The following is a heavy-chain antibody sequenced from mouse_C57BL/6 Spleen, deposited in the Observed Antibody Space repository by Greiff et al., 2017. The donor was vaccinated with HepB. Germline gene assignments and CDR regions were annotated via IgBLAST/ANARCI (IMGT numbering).Heavy chain of an antibody. Sequence: QVQLQQPGAELVKPGASVKLPCKASGYTFTSYWMHWVKQRPGQGLEWIGMIHPNSGSTNYNEKFKSKATLTVDKSSSTAYMQLSSLTSEDSAVYYCPYSSGYYFDDWGQGTTLTVSS. V-gene: IGHV1-64*01. D-gene: IGHD2-5*01. CDR2: IHPNSGST. CDR1: GYTFTSYW. J-gene: IGHJ2*01. CDR3: PYSSGYYFDD.